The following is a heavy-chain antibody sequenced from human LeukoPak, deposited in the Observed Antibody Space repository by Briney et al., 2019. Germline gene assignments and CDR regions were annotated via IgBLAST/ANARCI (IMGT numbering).Heavy chain of an antibody. CDR1: GFTFSPYS. CDR3: ARVASFYGDYYFDY. J-gene: IGHJ4*02. D-gene: IGHD4-17*01. V-gene: IGHV3-48*01. CDR2: ISSSSSTM. Sequence: GGSLRLSCAASGFTFSPYSMSWVRQAPGKGLEWISYISSSSSTMYYAESVKGRFSMSKDNANDSLHLQMNSLRVEDTAVYYCARVASFYGDYYFDYWGRGTVVTVSS.